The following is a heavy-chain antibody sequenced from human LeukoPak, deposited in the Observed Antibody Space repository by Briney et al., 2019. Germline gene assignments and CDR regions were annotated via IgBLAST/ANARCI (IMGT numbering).Heavy chain of an antibody. Sequence: NPSETLSLTCTVSGGSISSYYWGWIRQPPGKGLEWIGSIYYSGSTYYNPSLKSRVTISVDTSKNQFSLKLSSVTAADTAVYYCAREKGYMVRGKLGYWGQGTLVTVSS. CDR1: GGSISSYY. CDR3: AREKGYMVRGKLGY. CDR2: IYYSGST. J-gene: IGHJ4*02. D-gene: IGHD3-10*01. V-gene: IGHV4-39*07.